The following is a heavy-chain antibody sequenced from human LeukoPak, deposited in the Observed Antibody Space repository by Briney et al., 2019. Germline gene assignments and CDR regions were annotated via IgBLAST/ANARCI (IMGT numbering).Heavy chain of an antibody. CDR2: IHYDGGNK. CDR3: ANNERDAFDI. J-gene: IGHJ3*02. V-gene: IGHV3-30*02. Sequence: PEGSLRLSCAASGFTFSSYGMHWVRQAPGKGLEWVAFIHYDGGNKFYADSVKGRFTISRDNSKNTLYLQMKSLRPEDTAMHYCANNERDAFDIWGQGTMVTVSS. CDR1: GFTFSSYG.